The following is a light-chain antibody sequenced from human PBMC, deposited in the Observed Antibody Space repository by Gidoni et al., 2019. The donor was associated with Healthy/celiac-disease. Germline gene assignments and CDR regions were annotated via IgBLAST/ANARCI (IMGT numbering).Light chain of an antibody. CDR3: QQSYITPWT. Sequence: DIQMTQSPSSLSASVGDRVTITCRASQSISIYLNWYQHKPGKAPKLLIYAASSLQSGVPSRFSGSGSGTDFTLTISSLQPEDFATYYCQQSYITPWTFGQXTKVEIK. CDR1: QSISIY. J-gene: IGKJ1*01. V-gene: IGKV1-39*01. CDR2: AAS.